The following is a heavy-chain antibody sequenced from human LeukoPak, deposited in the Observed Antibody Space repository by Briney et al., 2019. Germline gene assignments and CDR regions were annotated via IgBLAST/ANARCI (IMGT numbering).Heavy chain of an antibody. D-gene: IGHD3-10*01. CDR2: INQHGNEK. Sequence: PGGSLRLSCATSGFSFSTFWMSWVRQVPGKGLEWVANINQHGNEKYYVDSVKGRFTISRDNAKNSLYLQMNSLRAGDTAVYYCARDARPNYYTSGSGIWGQGTLVTVS. V-gene: IGHV3-7*01. CDR1: GFSFSTFW. J-gene: IGHJ4*02. CDR3: ARDARPNYYTSGSGI.